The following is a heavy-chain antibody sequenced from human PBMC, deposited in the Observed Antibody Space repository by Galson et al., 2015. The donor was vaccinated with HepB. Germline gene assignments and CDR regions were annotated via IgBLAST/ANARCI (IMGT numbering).Heavy chain of an antibody. D-gene: IGHD3-22*01. Sequence: SLRLSCAVSGFSVSGYAMSWVRQAPGKGLEWVSGISGSGGNTFYAAAVKGRITTSKNNSKNTLHLQMNSLRVDETAVYYWAQEDCHLSYYFSIDVWGQGTPVTVSS. CDR1: GFSVSGYA. V-gene: IGHV3-23*01. J-gene: IGHJ4*02. CDR2: ISGSGGNT. CDR3: AQEDCHLSYYFSIDV.